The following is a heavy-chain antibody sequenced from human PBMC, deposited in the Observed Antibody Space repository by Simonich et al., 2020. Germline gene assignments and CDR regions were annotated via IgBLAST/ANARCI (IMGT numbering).Heavy chain of an antibody. CDR3: ARVGYSNYYYYGMDV. V-gene: IGHV4-38-2*01. J-gene: IGHJ6*02. CDR1: GYYISSGYY. CDR2: NYHSGST. Sequence: QVQLQESGPGLVQPSATLSLTCAVSGYYISSGYYWGWIRPPPGQGLGWIGSNYHSGSTYYNPSLKSGVTISVDTAKNQFSLKLSSVTAADTAVYYCARVGYSNYYYYGMDVWGQGTTVTVSS. D-gene: IGHD6-13*01.